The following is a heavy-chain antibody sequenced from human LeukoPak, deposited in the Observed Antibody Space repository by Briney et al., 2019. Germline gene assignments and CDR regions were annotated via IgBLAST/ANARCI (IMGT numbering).Heavy chain of an antibody. CDR2: ISGSGDNT. CDR3: AKVHDYGGFDL. Sequence: GGSLRLSCTASGFTFSRYAMSWVRQAPGKGLEWVSAISGSGDNTYYADSVKGRFTISRDNSKNTLYLQMNSLRAEDTAVYYCAKVHDYGGFDLWGRGTLVTVSS. J-gene: IGHJ2*01. V-gene: IGHV3-23*01. D-gene: IGHD4-17*01. CDR1: GFTFSRYA.